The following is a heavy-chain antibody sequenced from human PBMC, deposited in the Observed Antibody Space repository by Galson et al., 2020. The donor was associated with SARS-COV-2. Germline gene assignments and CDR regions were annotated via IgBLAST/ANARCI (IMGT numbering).Heavy chain of an antibody. CDR2: VYYTGTT. D-gene: IGHD3-22*01. V-gene: IGHV4-59*01. Sequence: SETLSLTCTVSGGSIRSYYWSWIRQSPGKGLEWIGYVYYTGTTKYNPSLESRVTMSVDTSKDQFSLKLKSVTAADTAVYFYAREEYYYETTGAPSIALDIWGQGTMVTVSS. CDR3: AREEYYYETTGAPSIALDI. J-gene: IGHJ3*02. CDR1: GGSIRSYY.